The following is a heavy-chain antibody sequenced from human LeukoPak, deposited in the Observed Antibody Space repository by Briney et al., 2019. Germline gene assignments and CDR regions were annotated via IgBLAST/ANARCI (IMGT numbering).Heavy chain of an antibody. D-gene: IGHD2-15*01. CDR2: ISDSGGST. CDR1: GFTFSNYA. V-gene: IGHV3-23*01. CDR3: AKVRYSLRNYFDY. J-gene: IGHJ4*02. Sequence: GGSLRLSCAASGFTFSNYAMTWVRQAPGKGLEWVSAISDSGGSTYYADSVKGRFTISRDNSKNTPYLQMNSLRAEDTATYYCAKVRYSLRNYFDYWGQGTLVTVSS.